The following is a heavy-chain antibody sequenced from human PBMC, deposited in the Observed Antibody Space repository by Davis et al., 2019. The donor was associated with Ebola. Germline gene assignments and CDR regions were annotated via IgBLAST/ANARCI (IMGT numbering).Heavy chain of an antibody. CDR1: GFTFSSYA. V-gene: IGHV3-30*04. J-gene: IGHJ6*04. CDR3: ARDNGPMDV. CDR2: ISYDGSNK. Sequence: GESLKISCAASGFTFSSYAMHWVRQAPGKGLEWVAVISYDGSNKYYADSVEGRFTISRDNSKNTLYLQMNSLRAEDTAVFYCARDNGPMDVWGKGTTVTVSS.